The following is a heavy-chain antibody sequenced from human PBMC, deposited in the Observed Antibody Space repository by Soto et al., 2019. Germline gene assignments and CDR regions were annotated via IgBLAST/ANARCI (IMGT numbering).Heavy chain of an antibody. Sequence: EVQLLESGGGLVQPGGSLRLSCAASGFTFSTYAMTWVRQAPGKGLEWVAVISGSGGKTYYADSVKGRFTIFRDKSKNTLFLQINTLRAEDTAIFYCARLTVGGGFDYWGQGILVTVSS. CDR2: ISGSGGKT. D-gene: IGHD2-15*01. J-gene: IGHJ4*02. CDR3: ARLTVGGGFDY. CDR1: GFTFSTYA. V-gene: IGHV3-23*01.